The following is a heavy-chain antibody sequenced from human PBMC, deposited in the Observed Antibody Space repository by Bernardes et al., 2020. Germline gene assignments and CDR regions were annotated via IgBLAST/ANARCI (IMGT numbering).Heavy chain of an antibody. CDR3: ARRHARITIFGVVDY. J-gene: IGHJ4*02. D-gene: IGHD3-3*01. CDR1: GGSFSGYY. Sequence: SETLSLTCAVYGGSFSGYYWSWIRQPPGKGLEWIGEINHSGSTNYNPSLKSRVTISVDTSKNQFSLKLSSVTAADTAVYYCARRHARITIFGVVDYWGQGTLVTVSS. CDR2: INHSGST. V-gene: IGHV4-34*01.